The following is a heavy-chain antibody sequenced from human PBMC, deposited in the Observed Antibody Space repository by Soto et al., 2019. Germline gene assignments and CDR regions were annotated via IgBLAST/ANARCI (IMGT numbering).Heavy chain of an antibody. D-gene: IGHD5-18*01. J-gene: IGHJ4*02. CDR2: IKSKAHGGTT. CDR1: GLTFSDAW. V-gene: IGHV3-15*05. Sequence: GGSLRLSCVASGLTFSDAWMSWVRHPPGKGLEWVGRIKSKAHGGTTDYAASVKGRFIISRDDSKNTLYLQMNSLKSEDTALYYCSTEDGYHRYRGQGSLVTVSS. CDR3: STEDGYHRY.